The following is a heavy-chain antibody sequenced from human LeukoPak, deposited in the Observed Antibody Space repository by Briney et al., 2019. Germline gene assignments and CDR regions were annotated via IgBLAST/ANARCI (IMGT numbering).Heavy chain of an antibody. Sequence: GASVKLSCKASGYTFTNFYMHWVRQAPGQGLEWMGLIHPSDGDTKYAQEFQDRVTITRDTSASTAYMELSSLRSEDTAVYYCARAYDSGCNYWGQGTLVTVSS. V-gene: IGHV1-46*01. CDR2: IHPSDGDT. CDR1: GYTFTNFY. D-gene: IGHD6-19*01. J-gene: IGHJ4*02. CDR3: ARAYDSGCNY.